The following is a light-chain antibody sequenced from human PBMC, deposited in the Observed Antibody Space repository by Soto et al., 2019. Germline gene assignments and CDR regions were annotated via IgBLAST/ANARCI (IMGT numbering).Light chain of an antibody. CDR3: SSYSTTSFFV. J-gene: IGLJ1*01. CDR1: SSDVGGYNY. Sequence: QSVLTQPASVSGSPGQSTTISCTGTSSDVGGYNYVSWYQQYPGKAPQLMIFDVNDRPSGVSYRFSGSKSGNTASLTISGLQAEDEAHYYCSSYSTTSFFVFGTGTKVTVL. V-gene: IGLV2-14*01. CDR2: DVN.